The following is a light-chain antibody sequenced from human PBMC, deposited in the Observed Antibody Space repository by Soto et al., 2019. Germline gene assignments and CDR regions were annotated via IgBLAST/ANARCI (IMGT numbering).Light chain of an antibody. CDR2: EVS. CDR3: SSYTGSSTPYV. CDR1: SSDVGGYNY. Sequence: QSALTQPASVSGSPGQSITISCTGTSSDVGGYNYVSWYQQHPGKAPKLMIYEVSNRPSGVSNRFSGSKSGNTASLTISGLQAEDEAGYYCSSYTGSSTPYVFGTGTKLTVL. J-gene: IGLJ1*01. V-gene: IGLV2-14*01.